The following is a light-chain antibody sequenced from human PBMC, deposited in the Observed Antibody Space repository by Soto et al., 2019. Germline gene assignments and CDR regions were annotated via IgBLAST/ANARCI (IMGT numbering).Light chain of an antibody. CDR3: KHYGSSVTWT. Sequence: EVVLTQSPGTVSLSPGERATLSCRASQSVTSNYLAWYQQKPGQAHRLLIYAASRRDTGIPDRFSGSGSGTVFTLSSSRMETEDIAENYCKHYGSSVTWTFGQGTKVEIK. CDR2: AAS. CDR1: QSVTSNY. J-gene: IGKJ1*01. V-gene: IGKV3-20*01.